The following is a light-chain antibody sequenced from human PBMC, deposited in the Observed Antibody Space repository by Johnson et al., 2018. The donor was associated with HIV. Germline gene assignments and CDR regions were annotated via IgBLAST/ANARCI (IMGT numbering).Light chain of an antibody. J-gene: IGLJ1*01. CDR3: GTWDSSLSAYD. Sequence: QSILTQPPSVSAAPGQKVTVSCSGSSSNIGNNFVSWYQQVPGTAPKLLIYDTNKRPSGIPDRFSGSQSGTSATLGFSGLQTGDEANYYCGTWDSSLSAYDFGTGTKVT. CDR2: DTN. V-gene: IGLV1-51*01. CDR1: SSNIGNNF.